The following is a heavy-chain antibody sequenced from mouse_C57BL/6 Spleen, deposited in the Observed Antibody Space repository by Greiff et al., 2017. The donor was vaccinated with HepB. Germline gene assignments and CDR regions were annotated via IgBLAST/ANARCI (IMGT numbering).Heavy chain of an antibody. V-gene: IGHV1-64*01. CDR3: AISNYHVSSFAY. Sequence: QVQLQQPGAELVKPGASVKLSCKASGYTFTSYWMHWVKQRPGQGLEWIGMIHPNSGSTNYNEKFKRKATLTVDKSSSTAYMQLSSLTSEDSAFYYCAISNYHVSSFAYLGQGTLVTVSA. J-gene: IGHJ3*01. CDR1: GYTFTSYW. D-gene: IGHD1-1*01. CDR2: IHPNSGST.